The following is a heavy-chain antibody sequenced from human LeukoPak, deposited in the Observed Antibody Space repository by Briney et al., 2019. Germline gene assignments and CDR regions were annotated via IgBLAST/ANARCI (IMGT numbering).Heavy chain of an antibody. CDR1: RFTVSSNY. CDR3: ARDTRYFDWLLTSYGMDV. V-gene: IGHV3-53*01. CDR2: IYRGSST. J-gene: IGHJ6*02. Sequence: GGSLRLSCAPSRFTVSSNYMSWVRQAPGTGLEWVSVIYRGSSTYYADSVKGRFTISIDNSKNTLYLQMNSLRAEDTAVYYCARDTRYFDWLLTSYGMDVWGQGTTVTVSS. D-gene: IGHD3-9*01.